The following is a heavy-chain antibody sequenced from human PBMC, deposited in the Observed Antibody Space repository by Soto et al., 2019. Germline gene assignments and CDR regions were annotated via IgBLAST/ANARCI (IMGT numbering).Heavy chain of an antibody. Sequence: SETLSLTCTVSGGSISGYYWSWIRQPPGKGLEWIGCIYYSGSTNYSPALMSRVTISVDTSKNQFSLKLSSVTAADTAFYFCARVDMATIPGKWFDPWGQGTLVTVSS. CDR2: IYYSGST. CDR1: GGSISGYY. V-gene: IGHV4-59*01. D-gene: IGHD5-12*01. CDR3: ARVDMATIPGKWFDP. J-gene: IGHJ5*02.